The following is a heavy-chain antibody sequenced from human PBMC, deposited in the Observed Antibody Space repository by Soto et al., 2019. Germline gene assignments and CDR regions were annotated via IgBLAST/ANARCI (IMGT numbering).Heavy chain of an antibody. Sequence: SETLSLTCTVSGGSISSYYWGWIRQPPGKGLEWIGYIYYSGSTNYNPSLKSRVTISVDTSKNQFSLKLSSVTAADTAVYYCARNGYGSSSSAYYYYMDVWGKGTTVTVS. CDR3: ARNGYGSSSSAYYYYMDV. V-gene: IGHV4-59*01. CDR1: GGSISSYY. D-gene: IGHD6-6*01. J-gene: IGHJ6*03. CDR2: IYYSGST.